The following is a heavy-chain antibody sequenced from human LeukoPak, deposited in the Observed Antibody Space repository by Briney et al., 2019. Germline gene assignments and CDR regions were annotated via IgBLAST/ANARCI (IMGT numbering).Heavy chain of an antibody. CDR2: ISSGGSTI. CDR1: GFIFSDYY. Sequence: GGSLRLSCAASGFIFSDYYMSWIRQAPGKGLEWVSYISSGGSTIYYADSVKGRFTISRDNAKNSLYLQMNSLRAEDTALYFCAKGRNQIATTALNYWGQGTLVTVSS. J-gene: IGHJ4*02. V-gene: IGHV3-11*01. D-gene: IGHD1-14*01. CDR3: AKGRNQIATTALNY.